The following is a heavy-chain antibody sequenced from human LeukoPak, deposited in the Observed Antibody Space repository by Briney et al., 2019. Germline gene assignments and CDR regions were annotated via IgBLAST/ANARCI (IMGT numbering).Heavy chain of an antibody. D-gene: IGHD1-26*01. CDR3: ARGPKWSGSYYYFDF. J-gene: IGHJ4*02. V-gene: IGHV1-8*01. CDR2: MNPDRGTK. Sequence: ASLKVSCTTSGYTFPNYDINWVRQATGQGLEWMAWMNPDRGTKGYAQKCQGRVTITRNTSITTAYMELSSLRSDDTAVYFCARGPKWSGSYYYFDFWGQGTLVTVSS. CDR1: GYTFPNYD.